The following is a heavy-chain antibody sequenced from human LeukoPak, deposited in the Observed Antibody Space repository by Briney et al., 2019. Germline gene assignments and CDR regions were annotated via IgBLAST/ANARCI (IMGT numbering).Heavy chain of an antibody. CDR1: GYSFTGYY. V-gene: IGHV1-2*06. Sequence: GASVKVSCKAPGYSFTGYYMHWVRQAPGQGLEWMGRINPNGGGTNYAQKYQGRVTMTRDTSISTAYMELNRLTSDDTAMYYCARVSGYDFDFWGQGTLVTVPS. CDR3: ARVSGYDFDF. D-gene: IGHD3-3*01. CDR2: INPNGGGT. J-gene: IGHJ4*02.